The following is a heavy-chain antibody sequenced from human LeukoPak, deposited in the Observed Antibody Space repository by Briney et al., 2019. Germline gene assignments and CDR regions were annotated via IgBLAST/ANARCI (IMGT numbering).Heavy chain of an antibody. J-gene: IGHJ6*02. Sequence: PGGSLRLSCAASGFTFSNYAMSWVRQAPGKGLEWVSGISGSGGSTYYADSVKGRFTISRDNSKNTLYLQMNSLRAEDTAVYYCAKDRQWLNHYYYGMDVWGQGTTVTVSS. V-gene: IGHV3-23*01. CDR3: AKDRQWLNHYYYGMDV. D-gene: IGHD6-19*01. CDR2: ISGSGGST. CDR1: GFTFSNYA.